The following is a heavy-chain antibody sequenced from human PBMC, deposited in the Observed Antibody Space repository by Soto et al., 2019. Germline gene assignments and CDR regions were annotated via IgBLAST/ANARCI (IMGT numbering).Heavy chain of an antibody. Sequence: QVQLQQWGAGLLKPSETLSLTCAVHGGSFSGYYWTWIRQTPGKGLEWIGEISHSGSTNYKPSLKSLGTISADPSKSQFSLDLTSVTAADSGVYYCARGECSSIYCFTRWALDIWGQGTVVTVSS. CDR3: ARGECSSIYCFTRWALDI. CDR2: ISHSGST. D-gene: IGHD2-2*01. V-gene: IGHV4-34*01. J-gene: IGHJ3*02. CDR1: GGSFSGYY.